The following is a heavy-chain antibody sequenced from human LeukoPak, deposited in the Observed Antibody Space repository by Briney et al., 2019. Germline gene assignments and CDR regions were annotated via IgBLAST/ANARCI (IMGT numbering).Heavy chain of an antibody. J-gene: IGHJ4*02. D-gene: IGHD3-22*01. Sequence: GGSLRLSCSASGFTFTTYAMHWVRQAPGKGLEYVSAIGTYATSTYYADSVKGRFSISRDNSKNTLFLQMSSLRAEDTAVYYCVKDGGYDTSGYFFDYWGQGTLVTVSS. CDR1: GFTFTTYA. CDR2: IGTYATST. V-gene: IGHV3-64D*06. CDR3: VKDGGYDTSGYFFDY.